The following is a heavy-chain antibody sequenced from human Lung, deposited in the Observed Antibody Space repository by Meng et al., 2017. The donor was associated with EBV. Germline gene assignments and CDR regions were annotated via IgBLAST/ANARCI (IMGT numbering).Heavy chain of an antibody. J-gene: IGHJ4*02. CDR1: GGSFSGYY. CDR3: ARGRIIGDSSGYSDY. D-gene: IGHD3-22*01. Sequence: GQPHHWGAGLLQPSETLSLTCAVYGGSFSGYYWSWIRQPPGKGLEWIGEINHSGSTNYNPSLKSRVTISVDTSKNQFSLKLSSVTAADTAVYYCARGRIIGDSSGYSDYWGQGTLVTVSS. V-gene: IGHV4-34*01. CDR2: INHSGST.